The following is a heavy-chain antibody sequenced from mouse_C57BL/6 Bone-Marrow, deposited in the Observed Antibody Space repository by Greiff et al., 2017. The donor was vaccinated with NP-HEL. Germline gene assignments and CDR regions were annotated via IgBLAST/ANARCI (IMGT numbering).Heavy chain of an antibody. J-gene: IGHJ4*01. Sequence: QVQLKQSGAELVMPGASVKLSCKASGYTFTSYWMHWVKQRPGQGLEWIGEIDPSDSYTNYNQKFKGKSTLTVDKSSSTAYMQLSSLTSEDSAVYYCARRGDYGGDYYAMDYWGQGTSVTVSS. CDR2: IDPSDSYT. V-gene: IGHV1-69*01. CDR3: ARRGDYGGDYYAMDY. CDR1: GYTFTSYW. D-gene: IGHD2-4*01.